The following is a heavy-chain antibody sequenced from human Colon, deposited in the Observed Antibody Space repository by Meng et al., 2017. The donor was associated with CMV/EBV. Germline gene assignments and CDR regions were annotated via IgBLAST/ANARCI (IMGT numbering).Heavy chain of an antibody. Sequence: GGSLRLSCAASGFSLKTYNMHWVRQAPGKGLEWVAFIRSDGYKTDYVDSVKGRFTASRDNSKNTLFLQMNSLRSEDTAVYFCARDLTTLTIHGVGDGYWGRGTPVTVSS. J-gene: IGHJ4*02. V-gene: IGHV3-30*02. D-gene: IGHD3-3*01. CDR2: IRSDGYKT. CDR1: GFSLKTYN. CDR3: ARDLTTLTIHGVGDGY.